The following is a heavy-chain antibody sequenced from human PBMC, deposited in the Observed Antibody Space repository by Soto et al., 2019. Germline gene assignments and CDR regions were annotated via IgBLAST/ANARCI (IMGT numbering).Heavy chain of an antibody. CDR1: GFSLPTDRVG. D-gene: IGHD1-26*01. CDR3: AHAYGGRSLY. Sequence: QITLKESGPPLVKPTQTLTLTCTFSGFSLPTDRVGVGWIRQPPGKALEWLAVIYWDDSKTYRPPLKSRLTITKDTSKNLVALTMTDMDAVDTSTYYCAHAYGGRSLYWGQGTLVTVSS. V-gene: IGHV2-5*02. CDR2: IYWDDSK. J-gene: IGHJ4*02.